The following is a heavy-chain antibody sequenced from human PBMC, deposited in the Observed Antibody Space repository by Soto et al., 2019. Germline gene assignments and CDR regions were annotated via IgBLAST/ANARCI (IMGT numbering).Heavy chain of an antibody. CDR1: GGSISSSSYY. CDR3: IGGRGYYYYYYGMDV. Sequence: SETLSLTCTVSGGSISSSSYYWGWIRQPPGKGLEWIGSIYYSGSTYNNPSLKSLVTISVDTSKNQFSLELISVTAADTAVYDCIGGRGYYYYYYGMDVWGQGTTVTVSS. J-gene: IGHJ6*02. CDR2: IYYSGST. V-gene: IGHV4-39*07. D-gene: IGHD5-12*01.